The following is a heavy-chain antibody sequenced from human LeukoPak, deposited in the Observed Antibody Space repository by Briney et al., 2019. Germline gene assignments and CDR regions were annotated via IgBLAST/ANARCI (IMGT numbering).Heavy chain of an antibody. V-gene: IGHV4-34*01. Sequence: SETLSLTCAVYGGSFSGYYWSWIRQPLGKGLEWIGEINHSGSTNYSPSLKSRVTISVDTSKNQFSLKLSSVTAADTAVYYCARGRLALYSSSQKYFDYWGQGTLVTVSS. J-gene: IGHJ4*02. CDR1: GGSFSGYY. CDR3: ARGRLALYSSSQKYFDY. CDR2: INHSGST. D-gene: IGHD6-13*01.